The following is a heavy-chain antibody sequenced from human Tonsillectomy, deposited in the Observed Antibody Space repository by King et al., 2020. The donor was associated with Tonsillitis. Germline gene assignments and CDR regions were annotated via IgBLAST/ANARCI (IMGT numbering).Heavy chain of an antibody. CDR1: GYSFISYW. V-gene: IGHV5-10-1*03. D-gene: IGHD3-22*01. CDR3: ARGTNYYDSSGYYYLLY. Sequence: QLVQSGAEVKKPGESLRISCKGSGYSFISYWITWVRQMPGKGLEWMGRIDPSDSYTNFSTSFEGHVTISADKSIGTAYLQWSSLKASDSAMYYCARGTNYYDSSGYYYLLYWGQGTLVTVSS. CDR2: IDPSDSYT. J-gene: IGHJ4*02.